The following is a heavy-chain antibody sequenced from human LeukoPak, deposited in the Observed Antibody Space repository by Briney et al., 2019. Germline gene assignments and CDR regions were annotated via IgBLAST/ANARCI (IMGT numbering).Heavy chain of an antibody. J-gene: IGHJ4*02. CDR1: GFTFSDYY. Sequence: GGSLRLSCAASGFTFSDYYMSWIRQAPGKGLEWVSYVSDSGTSIHYADSVKGRFSISRDNAKNSLFLQMNSLRAEDTAVYYCARDRGVAVSDFWGQGTLVSVSS. CDR2: VSDSGTSI. CDR3: ARDRGVAVSDF. V-gene: IGHV3-11*01. D-gene: IGHD3-10*01.